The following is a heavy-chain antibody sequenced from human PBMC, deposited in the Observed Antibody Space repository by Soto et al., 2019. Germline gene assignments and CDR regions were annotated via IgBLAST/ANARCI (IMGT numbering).Heavy chain of an antibody. V-gene: IGHV1-8*01. D-gene: IGHD6-19*01. J-gene: IGHJ4*02. CDR1: GYTFTSYD. CDR3: ASSGSGWYLY. CDR2: MNPNSGNT. Sequence: QVQLVQSGAEVKKPGASVKVSCKASGYTFTSYDINWVRQATGQGLEWMGWMNPNSGNTGYAQKFXGXAXMXXNPSISTAYIELSSLRSEDTAVYYCASSGSGWYLYWGQGTLVTVSS.